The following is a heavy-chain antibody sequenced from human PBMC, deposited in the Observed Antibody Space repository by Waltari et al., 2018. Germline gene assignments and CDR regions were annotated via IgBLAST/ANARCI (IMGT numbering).Heavy chain of an antibody. CDR3: ATSGWYCVDY. CDR2: IKQGGSGK. CDR1: GFTLSSFW. V-gene: IGHV3-7*01. Sequence: EVQLVESGGGLVQPGGSLRLSCAASGFTLSSFWMNWVRQTPGKVLEGGAGIKQGGSGKYYADSVKGRCTISRDNAKNSLYLQMNRLRAEETAVYYCATSGWYCVDYWGQGTLVTVSS. J-gene: IGHJ4*02. D-gene: IGHD6-19*01.